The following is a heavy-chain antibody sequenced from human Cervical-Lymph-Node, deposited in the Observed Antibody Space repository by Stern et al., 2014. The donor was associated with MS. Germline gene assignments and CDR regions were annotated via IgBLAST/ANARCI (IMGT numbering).Heavy chain of an antibody. J-gene: IGHJ4*02. Sequence: EVQLLESGGGLVQPGGSLRLSCAASGFTFSSYAMSWVRQAPGKGLEWVSAISGSGGSTYYAYSVKGRFTISRDNSKNTLYLQMNSLRAEDTAVYYCAKGSELRFLEWLLHYWGQGTLVTVSS. CDR3: AKGSELRFLEWLLHY. CDR2: ISGSGGST. V-gene: IGHV3-23*01. CDR1: GFTFSSYA. D-gene: IGHD3-3*01.